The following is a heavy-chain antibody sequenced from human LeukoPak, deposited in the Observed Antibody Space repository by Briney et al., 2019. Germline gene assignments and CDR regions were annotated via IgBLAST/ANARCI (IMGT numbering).Heavy chain of an antibody. V-gene: IGHV1-46*01. D-gene: IGHD3-22*01. CDR3: ARAATSMYYYDSSGYDH. Sequence: GASVKVSCKASGYTFTSYYMHWVRQAPGQGLEWMGIINPSGGSTSYAQKFQGRVTMTRDTSTSTVYMELSSLRSEDTAVYYCARAATSMYYYDSSGYDHWGQGTLVTVSS. J-gene: IGHJ4*02. CDR2: INPSGGST. CDR1: GYTFTSYY.